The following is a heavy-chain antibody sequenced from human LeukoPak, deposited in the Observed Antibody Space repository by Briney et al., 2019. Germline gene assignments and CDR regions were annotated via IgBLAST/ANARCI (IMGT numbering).Heavy chain of an antibody. CDR3: AIINHPDGRVY. J-gene: IGHJ4*02. CDR1: GYPFTTSW. V-gene: IGHV5-51*01. CDR2: IYAGNSDA. D-gene: IGHD5-24*01. Sequence: HGESLKISCQGFGYPFTTSWIGWVRQLPGKGLEWTAIIYAGNSDAKYSPSFQGQVSISTDRSISTAYLHWSSLKASDTAIYYCAIINHPDGRVYWGQGTLVTVSS.